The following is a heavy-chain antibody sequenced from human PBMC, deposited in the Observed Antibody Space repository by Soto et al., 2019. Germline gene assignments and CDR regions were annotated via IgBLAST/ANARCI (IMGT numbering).Heavy chain of an antibody. CDR2: ISGSGGST. J-gene: IGHJ4*02. V-gene: IGHV3-23*01. CDR1: GFTFSSYA. Sequence: GGSLRLSCAASGFTFSSYAMSWVRQAPGKGLEWVSAISGSGGSTYYADSVKGRFTISRDNPKNTLYLQMNSLRAEDTAVYYCAKTTYYDSSVSEYYFDYWGQGTLVTVSS. D-gene: IGHD3-22*01. CDR3: AKTTYYDSSVSEYYFDY.